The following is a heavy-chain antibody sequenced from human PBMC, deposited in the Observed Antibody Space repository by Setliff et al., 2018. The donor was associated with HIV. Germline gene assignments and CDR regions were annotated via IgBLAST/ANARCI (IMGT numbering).Heavy chain of an antibody. J-gene: IGHJ6*03. CDR2: IYTSGST. D-gene: IGHD2-15*01. V-gene: IGHV4-4*09. Sequence: SETLSLTCTVSGGSISGYYWSWIRQPPGKGLEWIGYIYTSGSTHYNPSLKSRVTISVDTSKNHFSLMLTSLTVADTAVYYCARGPSGGGFYYMDVWGKGTTVTVSS. CDR1: GGSISGYY. CDR3: ARGPSGGGFYYMDV.